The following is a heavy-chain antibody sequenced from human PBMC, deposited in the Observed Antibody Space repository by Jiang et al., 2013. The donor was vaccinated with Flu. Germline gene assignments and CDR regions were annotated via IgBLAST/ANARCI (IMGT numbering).Heavy chain of an antibody. CDR1: GYSFTSYW. CDR2: IDPSDSYT. J-gene: IGHJ6*03. CDR3: ARRGEGYSSSSPLDYYYYYMDV. V-gene: IGHV5-10-1*01. D-gene: IGHD6-6*01. Sequence: GAEVKKPGESLRISCKGSGYSFTSYWISWVRQMPGKGLEWMGRIDPSDSYTNYSPSFQGHVTISADKSISTAYLQWSSLKASDTAMYYCARRGEGYSSSSPLDYYYYYMDVWGKGTTVTVSS.